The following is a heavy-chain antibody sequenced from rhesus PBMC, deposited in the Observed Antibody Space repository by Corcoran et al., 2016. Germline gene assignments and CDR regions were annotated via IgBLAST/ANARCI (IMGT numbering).Heavy chain of an antibody. CDR3: ARDLSGIAAAGLDY. CDR2: ISYTGGST. Sequence: EVQLVESGGGLAKPGGSLRLSCAASGFSFSDYYMYWVRQAPGKGLEWVSGISYTGGSTDDADSVKGRFTISRENAKNTLYLQMDSLRAEDTAVYYCARDLSGIAAAGLDYWGQGVLVTVSS. CDR1: GFSFSDYY. J-gene: IGHJ4*01. D-gene: IGHD6S26*01. V-gene: IGHV3S18*01.